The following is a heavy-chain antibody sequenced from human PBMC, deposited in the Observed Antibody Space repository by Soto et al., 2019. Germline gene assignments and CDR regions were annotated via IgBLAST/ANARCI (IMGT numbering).Heavy chain of an antibody. CDR2: IIPILGIA. Sequence: ASVKVSCKASGGTFSSYTISWVRQAPGQGLEWMGRIIPILGIANYAQKFQGRVTITADKSTSTAYMELSSLRSEDTAVYYCARDIGLRSCYYGRDVWGQGTTVTVSS. CDR1: GGTFSSYT. CDR3: ARDIGLRSCYYGRDV. J-gene: IGHJ6*02. V-gene: IGHV1-69*04. D-gene: IGHD1-26*01.